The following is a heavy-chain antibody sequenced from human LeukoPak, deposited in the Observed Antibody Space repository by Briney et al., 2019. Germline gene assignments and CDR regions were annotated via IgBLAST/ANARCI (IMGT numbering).Heavy chain of an antibody. CDR1: GYSFTSYW. J-gene: IGHJ6*02. CDR2: LYPGDSDT. V-gene: IGHV5-51*01. CDR3: ARHRGGGYSGYDFSMRVDV. Sequence: GESLKISCQGSGYSFTSYWIGWVRQMPGKGLEWMGILYPGDSDTRYSPSFQGQVTISADKSISTAYLQWSSLKASDTAMYYCARHRGGGYSGYDFSMRVDVWGQGTTVTVSS. D-gene: IGHD5-12*01.